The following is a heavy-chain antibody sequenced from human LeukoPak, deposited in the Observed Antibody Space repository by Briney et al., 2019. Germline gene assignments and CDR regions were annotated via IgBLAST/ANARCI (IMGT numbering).Heavy chain of an antibody. CDR2: IYYSGST. J-gene: IGHJ6*03. D-gene: IGHD6-19*01. V-gene: IGHV4-39*07. Sequence: SETLSLTCTVSGGSISSSSYYWGWIRQPPGKGLEWIGSIYYSGSTYYNPSLKSRVTISVDTSKNQFSLKLSSVTAADTAVYYCAREGRYSSGWPSYYYYMDVWGKGTTVTVSS. CDR3: AREGRYSSGWPSYYYYMDV. CDR1: GGSISSSSYY.